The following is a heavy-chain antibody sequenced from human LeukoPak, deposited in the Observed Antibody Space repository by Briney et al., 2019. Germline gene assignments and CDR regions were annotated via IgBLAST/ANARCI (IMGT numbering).Heavy chain of an antibody. CDR2: ISGSGGST. CDR1: GFTFSRYA. Sequence: GGSLRLSCAASGFTFSRYAMTWVRQAPGKGLEWVSAISGSGGSTYYADSVKGRFTISRDNSKNTLYLQMNSLKTEDTAVYYCTTGYSNYLRYYYYFYMDVWGKGTTVTVSS. J-gene: IGHJ6*03. D-gene: IGHD4-11*01. V-gene: IGHV3-23*01. CDR3: TTGYSNYLRYYYYFYMDV.